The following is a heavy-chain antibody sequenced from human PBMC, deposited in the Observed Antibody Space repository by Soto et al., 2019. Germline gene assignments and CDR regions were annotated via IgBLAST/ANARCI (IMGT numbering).Heavy chain of an antibody. D-gene: IGHD3-10*01. CDR1: GGSISGYY. CDR2: LFYGGTT. V-gene: IGHV4-39*01. CDR3: ARHRGPAPVY. J-gene: IGHJ4*02. Sequence: SETLSLTCTVSGGSISGYYWTWIRQPPGKGLEWVGSLFYGGTTDYNPSLKSRLTMSLDTSKNHFSLKLRSVTAADTAVYYCARHRGPAPVYWGQGTLVTVST.